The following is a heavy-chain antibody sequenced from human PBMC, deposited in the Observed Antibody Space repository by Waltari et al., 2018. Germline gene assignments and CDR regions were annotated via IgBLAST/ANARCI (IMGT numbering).Heavy chain of an antibody. CDR3: ARRGDYDFWSGYYTHENYYFDY. D-gene: IGHD3-3*01. CDR2: IYHSGST. J-gene: IGHJ4*02. CDR1: GYSISSGYY. V-gene: IGHV4-38-2*01. Sequence: QVQLQESGPGLVKPSETLSLTCAVSGYSISSGYYWAWIRQPPGKGLEWFGSIYHSGSTYYNPSLKSRVTISVDTSKNQFSLKLSSVTAADTAVYYCARRGDYDFWSGYYTHENYYFDYWGQGTLVTVSS.